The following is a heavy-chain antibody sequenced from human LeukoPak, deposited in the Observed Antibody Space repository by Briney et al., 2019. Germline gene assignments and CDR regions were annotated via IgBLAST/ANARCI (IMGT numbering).Heavy chain of an antibody. CDR2: IYYSGST. D-gene: IGHD2-2*01. V-gene: IGHV4-59*01. Sequence: KASETLSLTCTVSGGSISSYYWSWIRQPPGKGLEWIGYIYYSGSTNYNPSLKSRVTISVDTSKNQFSLKLSSVTAADTAVYYCAREGYCSSTSCYEDAFDIWGKGKMVTVFS. J-gene: IGHJ3*02. CDR3: AREGYCSSTSCYEDAFDI. CDR1: GGSISSYY.